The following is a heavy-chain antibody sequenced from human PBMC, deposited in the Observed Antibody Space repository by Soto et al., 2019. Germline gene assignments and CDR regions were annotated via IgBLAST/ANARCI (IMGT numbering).Heavy chain of an antibody. J-gene: IGHJ6*02. D-gene: IGHD3-10*01. Sequence: GESLKISCKGSGYNFNTYWTAWVRQMPGKGLEWMGFIYPGDSDTRYSPSFQGQVTISADKSINTAYLQWRTLKPSDTAIYYCARHMEAHSHFYYGLDVWGQGTTVTVSS. CDR2: IYPGDSDT. CDR1: GYNFNTYW. CDR3: ARHMEAHSHFYYGLDV. V-gene: IGHV5-51*01.